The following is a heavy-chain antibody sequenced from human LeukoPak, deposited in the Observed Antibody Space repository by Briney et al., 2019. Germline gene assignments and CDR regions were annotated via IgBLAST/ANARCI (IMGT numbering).Heavy chain of an antibody. CDR2: IYYSGSK. V-gene: IGHV4-59*01. Sequence: SETLSLTCTVSGGSIRNYYWSWLRQPPGKGLEWIGYIYYSGSKNYNPSLKRRVNISVDTSKKQFSQKESSVPAADAAVYYCARVYYSSSYYYWYFDLWGRGTLVTVSS. J-gene: IGHJ2*01. CDR1: GGSIRNYY. CDR3: ARVYYSSSYYYWYFDL. D-gene: IGHD6-13*01.